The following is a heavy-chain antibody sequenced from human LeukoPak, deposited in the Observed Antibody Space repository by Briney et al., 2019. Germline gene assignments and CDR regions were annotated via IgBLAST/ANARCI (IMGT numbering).Heavy chain of an antibody. CDR3: AKEGTLYYSDRIPY. Sequence: GGSLRLSCAASGFTFSSYAMHWVRQAPGKGLEWVSSISGSGGSTYYADSVRGRFTISRDNSKNTLYLQMNSLRAEDTAVYYCAKEGTLYYSDRIPYWGQGTLVTVSS. D-gene: IGHD3-22*01. CDR2: ISGSGGST. V-gene: IGHV3-23*01. J-gene: IGHJ4*02. CDR1: GFTFSSYA.